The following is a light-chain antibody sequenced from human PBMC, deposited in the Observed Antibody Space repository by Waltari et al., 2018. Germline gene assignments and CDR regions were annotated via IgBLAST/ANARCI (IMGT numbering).Light chain of an antibody. CDR3: ETWDTAIHV. J-gene: IGLJ3*02. CDR1: SGHSHFA. Sequence: QLVVTQSPSASAPLGASVKLTCTLTSGHSHFAIAWHQQQPGKGPRYLMSLNSDGSHSRGDGIPDRFSGSSSGAERYLTISSLESEDEADYYCETWDTAIHVFGGGTKLTVI. V-gene: IGLV4-69*01. CDR2: LNSDGSH.